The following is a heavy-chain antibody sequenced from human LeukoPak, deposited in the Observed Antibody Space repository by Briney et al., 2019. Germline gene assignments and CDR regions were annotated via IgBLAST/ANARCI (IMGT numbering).Heavy chain of an antibody. V-gene: IGHV4-39*07. Sequence: SETLSLTCTVSGCSISSSSYYWGLIRQPPGKGLEWIGSIYYSGSTYYNPSLKSRATISVDTSKNQFSLKLSSVTAADPAVYYCARDLYANAYFDYWGQGTLVPVSS. CDR2: IYYSGST. CDR1: GCSISSSSYY. J-gene: IGHJ4*02. D-gene: IGHD2-8*01. CDR3: ARDLYANAYFDY.